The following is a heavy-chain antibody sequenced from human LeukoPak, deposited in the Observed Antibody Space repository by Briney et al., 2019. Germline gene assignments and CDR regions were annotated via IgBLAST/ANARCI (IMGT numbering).Heavy chain of an antibody. CDR2: IKQDGSEK. CDR3: TRDIDSNYFDY. D-gene: IGHD5-18*01. J-gene: IGHJ4*02. Sequence: GGSLRLSCSASGFTFSRHHITRVRQAPGKGLEWVANIKQDGSEKYYVDSVKGRFTISRDNAKNSLYLQMNSLGVEDTAVYYCTRDIDSNYFDYWGQGTLVIVSS. V-gene: IGHV3-7*01. CDR1: GFTFSRHH.